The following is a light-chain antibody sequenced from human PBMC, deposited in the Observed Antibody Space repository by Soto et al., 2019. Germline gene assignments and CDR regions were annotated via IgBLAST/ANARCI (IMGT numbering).Light chain of an antibody. Sequence: DIVMTQSPDSLAVSLGERATINCKSSQSVLYSSSNKNYLAWYQQKPGQPPKLLIYWASTRESGVPDRFSGSGSGTDFTLTISSLQAEDVAVYYCQQYYSTWTFGQGTKVEIK. CDR1: QSVLYSSSNKNY. CDR2: WAS. V-gene: IGKV4-1*01. CDR3: QQYYSTWT. J-gene: IGKJ1*01.